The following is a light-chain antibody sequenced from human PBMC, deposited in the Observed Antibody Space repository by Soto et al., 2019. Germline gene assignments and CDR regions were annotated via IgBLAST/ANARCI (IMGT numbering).Light chain of an antibody. V-gene: IGKV3-20*01. CDR2: GAS. CDR3: QQYGRTPWT. CDR1: QSVSTNF. J-gene: IGKJ1*01. Sequence: EIVLTQSPGTLSSSPGEGATLSCRASQSVSTNFFAWYQQKPGQAPRLLIDGASTRATGIPDRFSGSGSGTDFTLTISRLEPEDFAVYYCQQYGRTPWTFGRGTKVEIK.